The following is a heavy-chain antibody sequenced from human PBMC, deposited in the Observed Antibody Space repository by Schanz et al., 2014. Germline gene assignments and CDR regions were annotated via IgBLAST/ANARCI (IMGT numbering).Heavy chain of an antibody. J-gene: IGHJ2*01. CDR1: GFTFSSYW. CDR2: INGDGSST. Sequence: EVQLVESGGELVQPGGSLRLSCAASGFTFSSYWMHWVRQVPGKGPVWVSRINGDGSSTLYADSVKGRFTISRDNAKNTLYLQMNSLRAEDTAVYYCAREAKWGQWYFDLWGRGSLVTVSS. V-gene: IGHV3-74*01. D-gene: IGHD1-26*01. CDR3: AREAKWGQWYFDL.